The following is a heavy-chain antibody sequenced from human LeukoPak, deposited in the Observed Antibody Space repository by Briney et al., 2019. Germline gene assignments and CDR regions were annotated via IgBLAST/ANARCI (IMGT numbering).Heavy chain of an antibody. V-gene: IGHV3-23*01. D-gene: IGHD1-7*01. CDR3: AKDAYLLYNWNYAGYFDY. CDR2: ISSSGGST. Sequence: PGGSLRLSCAASGFTFSSYAMSWVRQAPGKGLEWVSAISSSGGSTYYADSVKGRFTSSRDNSKNTLYLQMNSLRAEDTAVYYCAKDAYLLYNWNYAGYFDYWGQGTLVTVSS. J-gene: IGHJ4*02. CDR1: GFTFSSYA.